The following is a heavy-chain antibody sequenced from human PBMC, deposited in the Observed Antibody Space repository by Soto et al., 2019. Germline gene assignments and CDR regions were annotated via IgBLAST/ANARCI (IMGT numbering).Heavy chain of an antibody. J-gene: IGHJ4*02. V-gene: IGHV4-39*01. Sequence: QLQLQESGPGLAKPSETLSLTCTVSGGSISSSSYYWGWIRQTPGKGLEWIGNINYSGSTYYNPAHKSRSTIIINTSKSQFALKLSSVTGADTAVYYCGRSGDDYGDYGRLDWGQGTLVTVSS. CDR2: INYSGST. CDR1: GGSISSSSYY. CDR3: GRSGDDYGDYGRLD. D-gene: IGHD4-17*01.